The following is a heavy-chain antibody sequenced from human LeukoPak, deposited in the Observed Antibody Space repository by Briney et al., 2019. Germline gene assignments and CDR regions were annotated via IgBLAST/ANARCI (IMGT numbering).Heavy chain of an antibody. CDR1: GGSISSDY. CDR3: ARGIPNDAFDI. J-gene: IGHJ3*02. Sequence: SETLSLTCTVSGGSISGGSISSDYWSWIRQPAGKGLEWIGRIYISGSTNSNPSLKSRVSMSVDTSKNQFSLKLTSVTAADTAVYYCARGIPNDAFDIWGQGTMVTVSS. V-gene: IGHV4-4*07. CDR2: IYISGST.